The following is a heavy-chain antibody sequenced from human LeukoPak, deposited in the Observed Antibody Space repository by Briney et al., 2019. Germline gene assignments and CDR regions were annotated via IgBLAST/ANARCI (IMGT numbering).Heavy chain of an antibody. J-gene: IGHJ4*02. CDR3: ARAGYSRFVDDLDY. Sequence: ASVKVSCKASGYIFTNYGIKWVRQAPGRGLEWMGWISAYNGNTKYTQKLQDRVTMTTDTSTSTAYMELKTLRSDDTAVYFCARAGYSRFVDDLDYWGQGTLVTVSS. CDR2: ISAYNGNT. CDR1: GYIFTNYG. D-gene: IGHD1-26*01. V-gene: IGHV1-18*01.